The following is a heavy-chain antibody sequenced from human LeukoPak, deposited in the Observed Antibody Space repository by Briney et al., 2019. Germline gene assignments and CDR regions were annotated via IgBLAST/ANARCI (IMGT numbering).Heavy chain of an antibody. CDR1: GDSMSSSAYC. V-gene: IGHV4-39*01. J-gene: IGHJ5*02. D-gene: IGHD6-25*01. CDR2: IYYSGST. Sequence: SETLSLTCTVSGDSMSSSAYCWGWIRQPPGKGLEWIGSIYYSGSTYYNPSLKSRVTMSVDTSKKQFSLKLSSVTAADTAVYYCARHAVEAASRWFDPWGQGTLVTVSS. CDR3: ARHAVEAASRWFDP.